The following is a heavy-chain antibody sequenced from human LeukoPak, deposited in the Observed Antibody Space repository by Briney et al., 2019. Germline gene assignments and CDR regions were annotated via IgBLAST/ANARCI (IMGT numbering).Heavy chain of an antibody. CDR3: TRVHSSGWYWLDY. J-gene: IGHJ4*02. V-gene: IGHV3-49*04. D-gene: IGHD6-19*01. CDR2: IRSKAYGGTT. Sequence: GGSLRLSCAASGFTFSSYSMNWVRQAPGKGLEWVGFIRSKAYGGTTEYAASVKGRFTISRDDSKSIAYLQMNSLKTEDTAVYYCTRVHSSGWYWLDYWGQGTLVTVSS. CDR1: GFTFSSYS.